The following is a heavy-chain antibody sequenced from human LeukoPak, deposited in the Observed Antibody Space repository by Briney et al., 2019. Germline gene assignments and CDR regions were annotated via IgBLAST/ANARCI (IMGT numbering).Heavy chain of an antibody. CDR2: MNPNSGNT. CDR3: ARVYYGSGSPPWGYYYYYYMDV. V-gene: IGHV1-8*03. Sequence: GASVKVSCKASGYTFTSYDINWVRQATGQGLEWMGWMNPNSGNTGYAQKFQGRVIITRNTSISTAYMELSSLRSEDTAVYYCARVYYGSGSPPWGYYYYYYMDVWGKGTTVTVSS. CDR1: GYTFTSYD. D-gene: IGHD3-10*01. J-gene: IGHJ6*03.